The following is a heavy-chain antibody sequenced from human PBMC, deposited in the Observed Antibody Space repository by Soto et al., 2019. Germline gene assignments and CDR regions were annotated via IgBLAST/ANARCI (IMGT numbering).Heavy chain of an antibody. CDR1: GGSISSGGYY. V-gene: IGHV4-31*03. CDR3: ARGGDGITMLRGVTETYYLDY. CDR2: IYYSGST. D-gene: IGHD3-10*01. J-gene: IGHJ4*02. Sequence: QVQLQEQGPGLVKPSQTLSLTCTVSGGSISSGGYYWSWIRQHPGKGLEWIGYIYYSGSTYYNPSLKSRVTISVDTSKNQYSLKLSSVTAADTAVYYCARGGDGITMLRGVTETYYLDYWGQGTLVTVSS.